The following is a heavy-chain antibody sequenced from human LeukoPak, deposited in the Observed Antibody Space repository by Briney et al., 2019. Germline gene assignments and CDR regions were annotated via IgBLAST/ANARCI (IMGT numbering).Heavy chain of an antibody. V-gene: IGHV4-4*02. CDR2: IYHSGAT. D-gene: IGHD1/OR15-1a*01. CDR1: GSSISNDHW. CDR3: ATQGITTPGYYFDY. J-gene: IGHJ4*02. Sequence: SETLSLTCAVSGSSISNDHWWSWVRQPPEKGLEWIGEIYHSGATNYNPSLRGRVIISVDKSKNQVSLKLNSVTAADTAVYYCATQGITTPGYYFDYWGQGTLVTASS.